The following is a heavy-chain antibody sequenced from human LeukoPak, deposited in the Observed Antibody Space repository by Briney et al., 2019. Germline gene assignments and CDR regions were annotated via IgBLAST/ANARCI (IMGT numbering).Heavy chain of an antibody. CDR1: IGSVSNYY. CDR2: IYTSGST. Sequence: SETLSLTCTVSIGSVSNYYWSWIRQPPGKGLEWIGRIYTSGSTNYNPSLKSRVTISVDTSKNQFSLKLSSVTAADTAVYYCAASSLPAALSSYYFDYWGQGTLVTVSS. V-gene: IGHV4-4*08. D-gene: IGHD2-2*01. J-gene: IGHJ4*02. CDR3: AASSLPAALSSYYFDY.